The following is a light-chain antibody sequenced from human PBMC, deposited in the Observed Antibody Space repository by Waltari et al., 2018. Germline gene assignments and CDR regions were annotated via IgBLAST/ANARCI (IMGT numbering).Light chain of an antibody. CDR2: KAS. CDR3: QQYSTYSRT. V-gene: IGKV1-5*03. Sequence: VQMTQSPSTLAASVRDRVTITCRASQSIRNWLAWYQQKPGKAPKVLIYKASNLESGVPSRFSGSGSGTEFTLTISSLQPDDCATYYCQQYSTYSRTFGQGTKVEIK. J-gene: IGKJ1*01. CDR1: QSIRNW.